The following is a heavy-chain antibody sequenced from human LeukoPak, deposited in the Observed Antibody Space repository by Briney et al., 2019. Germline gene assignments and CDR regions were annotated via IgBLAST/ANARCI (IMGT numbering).Heavy chain of an antibody. Sequence: GGSLRLSCAASGFTFSSYGMHWVRQAPGKGLEWVAVISYDGSNKYYADSVKGRFTISRDNSKNTLYLQMNSLRAEDTAVYYCAKTGSSEVDYWGQGTLVTVSP. D-gene: IGHD6-6*01. V-gene: IGHV3-30*18. CDR2: ISYDGSNK. J-gene: IGHJ4*02. CDR1: GFTFSSYG. CDR3: AKTGSSEVDY.